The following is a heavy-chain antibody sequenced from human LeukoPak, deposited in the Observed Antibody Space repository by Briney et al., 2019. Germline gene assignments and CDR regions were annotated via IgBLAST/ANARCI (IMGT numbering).Heavy chain of an antibody. CDR1: GFTFSSYA. Sequence: GGSLRLSCAASGFTFSSYAMHWVRQAPGKGLEWVAVISYDGSNKYYADSVKGRFTISRDNSKNTLYLQMNSLRAEDTAVYYCAKNWVAPSVVDAFDIWGQGTMVTVSS. D-gene: IGHD7-27*01. CDR2: ISYDGSNK. V-gene: IGHV3-30*18. J-gene: IGHJ3*02. CDR3: AKNWVAPSVVDAFDI.